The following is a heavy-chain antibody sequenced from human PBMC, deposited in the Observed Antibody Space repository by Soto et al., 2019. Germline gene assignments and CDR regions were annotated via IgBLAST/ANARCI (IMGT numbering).Heavy chain of an antibody. CDR2: IDPSDSYT. D-gene: IGHD6-13*01. CDR3: ARHVSSSSWYGSDGMDV. J-gene: IGHJ6*02. Sequence: ESLKISCKGSGYSVTSYWISWVRQMPGKGLEWMGRIDPSDSYTNYSPSFQGHVTISADKSISTAYLQWSSLKASDTAMYYCARHVSSSSWYGSDGMDVSGQGNTVTV. CDR1: GYSVTSYW. V-gene: IGHV5-10-1*01.